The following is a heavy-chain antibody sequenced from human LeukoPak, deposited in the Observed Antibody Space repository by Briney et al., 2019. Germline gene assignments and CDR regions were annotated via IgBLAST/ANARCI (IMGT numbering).Heavy chain of an antibody. J-gene: IGHJ4*02. CDR1: GGSISSYY. CDR2: IYYSGST. V-gene: IGHV4-59*01. CDR3: AIDPYSSGWYYFDY. Sequence: SETLSLTCTVSGGSISSYYWSWIRQPPGKGLEWIGYIYYSGSTNYNPSLKSRVTISVDTSKNQFSLKLSSVTAADTAVYYCAIDPYSSGWYYFDYWGQGTLVTVSS. D-gene: IGHD6-19*01.